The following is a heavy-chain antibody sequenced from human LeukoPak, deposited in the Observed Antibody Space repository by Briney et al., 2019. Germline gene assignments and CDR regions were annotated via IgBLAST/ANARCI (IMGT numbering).Heavy chain of an antibody. CDR2: ISYDESNT. J-gene: IGHJ4*02. Sequence: GGSLRLSCAASGFTFSSYAMHWVRQAPGKGLEWVAVISYDESNTYYADSVKGRFTISRDNAKNSLYLQRNSLRAEDTAVYYCARTTYSSGWTFFDYWGQGTLVTVSS. V-gene: IGHV3-30-3*01. CDR1: GFTFSSYA. D-gene: IGHD6-19*01. CDR3: ARTTYSSGWTFFDY.